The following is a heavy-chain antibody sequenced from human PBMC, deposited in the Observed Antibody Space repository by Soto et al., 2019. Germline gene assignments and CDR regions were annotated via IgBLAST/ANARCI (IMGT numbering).Heavy chain of an antibody. CDR3: ARHSGYGVLVDY. CDR2: ISGSGGST. J-gene: IGHJ4*02. D-gene: IGHD5-12*01. CDR1: GFTFTSYA. V-gene: IGHV3-23*01. Sequence: EVQLLESGGGLVQPGGSLRLSCAASGFTFTSYAMSWVRQAPGKGLEWVSAISGSGGSTYYADSVKGRFTISRDNSKNTLYLQMNSLRAEDTAVYYCARHSGYGVLVDYWGQGTLVTVSS.